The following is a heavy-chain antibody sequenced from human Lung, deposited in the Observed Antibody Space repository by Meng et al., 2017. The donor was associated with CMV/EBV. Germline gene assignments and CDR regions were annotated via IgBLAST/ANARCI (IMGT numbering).Heavy chain of an antibody. J-gene: IGHJ5*02. CDR1: GYSFTSYW. V-gene: IGHV5-51*01. D-gene: IGHD2-2*01. CDR3: ARQLDTRTWDNWFDP. CDR2: IYPGDSDT. Sequence: GESLKISCTGSGYSFTSYWIAWVRQKPGKVLEWMGIIYPGDSDTTYSPAFQGQVTISADKSINTTYLQWSSLKASDTAMYYCARQLDTRTWDNWFDPWGQGXLVTVSS.